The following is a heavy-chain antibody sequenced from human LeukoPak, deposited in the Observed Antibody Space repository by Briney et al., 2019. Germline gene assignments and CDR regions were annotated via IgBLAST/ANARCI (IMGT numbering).Heavy chain of an antibody. V-gene: IGHV4-59*01. CDR3: ARYYDFWSGLHWYFDL. J-gene: IGHJ2*01. D-gene: IGHD3-3*01. Sequence: SETLSLTCTVSGGSISSYYWSWIRQPPGKGLEWIGCIYYSGSTNYNPSLKSRVTISVDTSKNQFSLKLSSVTAADTAVYYCARYYDFWSGLHWYFDLWGRGTLVTVSS. CDR2: IYYSGST. CDR1: GGSISSYY.